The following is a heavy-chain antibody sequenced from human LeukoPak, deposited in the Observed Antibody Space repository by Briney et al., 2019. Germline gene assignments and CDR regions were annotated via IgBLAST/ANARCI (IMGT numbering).Heavy chain of an antibody. CDR1: GFTFSSHN. CDR3: ARRTAAGTAFDS. Sequence: PGGSLRLSCAASGFTFSSHNMDWVRQAPGKGLEWVSYISSSSTTIYYADSVEGRFTISRDNAKNSLYLQMNSPRAEDTAVYYCARRTAAGTAFDSWGQGTLVTVSS. CDR2: ISSSSTTI. D-gene: IGHD6-13*01. V-gene: IGHV3-48*04. J-gene: IGHJ4*02.